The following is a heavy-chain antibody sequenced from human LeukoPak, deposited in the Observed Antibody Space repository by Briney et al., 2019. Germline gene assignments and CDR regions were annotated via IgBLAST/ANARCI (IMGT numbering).Heavy chain of an antibody. V-gene: IGHV3-23*01. D-gene: IGHD6-19*01. Sequence: GGSLRLSCAASGFTFSDYYMSWIRQAPGKGLEWVSGISGGGVSTYYADSVKGRFTISRDNSKNTLYLQMNSLRAEDTAVYYCASRVGWLGPPTDNWGQGTLVTVSS. CDR3: ASRVGWLGPPTDN. CDR1: GFTFSDYY. J-gene: IGHJ4*02. CDR2: ISGGGVST.